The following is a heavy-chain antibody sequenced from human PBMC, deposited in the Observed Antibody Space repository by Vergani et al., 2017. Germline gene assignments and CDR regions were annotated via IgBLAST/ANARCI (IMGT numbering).Heavy chain of an antibody. CDR3: ARDPRAASDDYGGNSGGDY. J-gene: IGHJ4*02. CDR1: GFTVSSNY. V-gene: IGHV3-66*01. Sequence: EVQLVESGGGLVQPGGSLRLSCAASGFTVSSNYMSWVRQAPGKGLEWVSVIYSGFNTYYADSVKGRFTISRDNSKNTLYLQMNSLRAEDTAVYYCARDPRAASDDYGGNSGGDYWGQGTLVIVSS. CDR2: IYSGFNT. D-gene: IGHD4-23*01.